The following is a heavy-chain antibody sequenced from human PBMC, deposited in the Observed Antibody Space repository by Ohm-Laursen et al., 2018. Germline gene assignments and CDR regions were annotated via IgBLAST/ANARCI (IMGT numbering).Heavy chain of an antibody. D-gene: IGHD3-16*01. J-gene: IGHJ4*02. Sequence: PSQTLSLTCTVSGGSISSYYWSWIRQPPGKGLEWIGYIYYSGSTNYNPSLKSRVTISVDTSKNQFSLKLSSVTAADTGVYFCARGYDALTKYYFDFWGQGTLVTVSS. CDR2: IYYSGST. V-gene: IGHV4-59*12. CDR1: GGSISSYY. CDR3: ARGYDALTKYYFDF.